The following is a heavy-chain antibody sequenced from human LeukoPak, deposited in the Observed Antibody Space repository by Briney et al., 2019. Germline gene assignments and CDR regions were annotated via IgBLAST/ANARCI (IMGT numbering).Heavy chain of an antibody. Sequence: GGSLRLSCAASGFTFSSYAMGWVRQAPGEGLEWVSSISAGSTNTHHADSVKGRFTISRDNSKDTVYLEMNSLRPDDTAVYYCAKVKGIASGLYYFFYMDVWGKGTTVTVSS. D-gene: IGHD6-19*01. CDR1: GFTFSSYA. CDR3: AKVKGIASGLYYFFYMDV. V-gene: IGHV3-23*01. CDR2: ISAGSTNT. J-gene: IGHJ6*03.